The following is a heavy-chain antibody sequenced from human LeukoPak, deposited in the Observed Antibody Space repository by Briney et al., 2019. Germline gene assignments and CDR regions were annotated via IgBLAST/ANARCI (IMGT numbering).Heavy chain of an antibody. D-gene: IGHD3-10*01. Sequence: GGSLRLSCAASGFTFSSYSMNWVRQAPGKGLEWVSYISSSSSTIYYADSVKGRFTISRDNSKNTLYLQMNSLRAGDTAVYYCAKDKGLYGSGSFGAFDIWGQGTMVTVSS. CDR2: ISSSSSTI. V-gene: IGHV3-48*01. CDR3: AKDKGLYGSGSFGAFDI. CDR1: GFTFSSYS. J-gene: IGHJ3*02.